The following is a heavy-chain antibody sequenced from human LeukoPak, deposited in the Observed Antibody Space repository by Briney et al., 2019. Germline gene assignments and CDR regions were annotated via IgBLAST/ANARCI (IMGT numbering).Heavy chain of an antibody. Sequence: QHGGSLRLSRAASGFRFSSDGMEWVRQSPGKGLDWVAVIWYDGSNKYYADSVKGRFTISRDNSKNMVYLQMNSLRAEDTAVYYCAREGIAVAGGGYFDYWGQGTLVTVSS. V-gene: IGHV3-33*01. D-gene: IGHD6-19*01. CDR2: IWYDGSNK. J-gene: IGHJ4*02. CDR1: GFRFSSDG. CDR3: AREGIAVAGGGYFDY.